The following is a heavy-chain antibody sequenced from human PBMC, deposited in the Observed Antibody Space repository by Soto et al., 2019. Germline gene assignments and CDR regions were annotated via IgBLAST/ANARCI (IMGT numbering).Heavy chain of an antibody. CDR2: INAGNGNT. J-gene: IGHJ4*02. D-gene: IGHD6-13*01. V-gene: IGHV1-3*01. Sequence: ASVKVSCKASGYTFTSYAMHWVRQAPGQRLEWMGWINAGNGNTKYSQKFQGRVTITRDASASTAYMELSSLRSEDTAVYYCARDLGIAAAGTSSVDYWGQGTLVTVSS. CDR1: GYTFTSYA. CDR3: ARDLGIAAAGTSSVDY.